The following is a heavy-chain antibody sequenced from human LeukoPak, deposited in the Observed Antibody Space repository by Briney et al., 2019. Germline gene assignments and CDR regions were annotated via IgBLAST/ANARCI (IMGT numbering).Heavy chain of an antibody. J-gene: IGHJ4*02. CDR3: ARGAYYQILTGFRGRNLGFDY. D-gene: IGHD3-9*01. V-gene: IGHV3-30*02. Sequence: GSLRLSCAASGFTFSSYGMHWVRQAPGKGLEWVAFIRYDGNNKYYADSVKGRFAISRDNSKNTVYLQMNSLRAEDTAVYYCARGAYYQILTGFRGRNLGFDYWGQGTLVTVSS. CDR1: GFTFSSYG. CDR2: IRYDGNNK.